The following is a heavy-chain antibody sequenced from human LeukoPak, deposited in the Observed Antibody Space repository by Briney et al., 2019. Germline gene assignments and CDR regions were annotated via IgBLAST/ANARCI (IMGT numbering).Heavy chain of an antibody. D-gene: IGHD2-2*01. V-gene: IGHV1-8*01. J-gene: IGHJ5*02. CDR1: GYTFTSYD. CDR3: ARGFPSPRRYCSSTSCYGGLNWFDP. Sequence: ASVKVSCKASGYTFTSYDINWVRQATGQGLEWMGRMNPNSGNTGYAQKFQGRVTMTRNTSISTAYMELSSLRSEDTAVYYCARGFPSPRRYCSSTSCYGGLNWFDPWGQGTLVTVSS. CDR2: MNPNSGNT.